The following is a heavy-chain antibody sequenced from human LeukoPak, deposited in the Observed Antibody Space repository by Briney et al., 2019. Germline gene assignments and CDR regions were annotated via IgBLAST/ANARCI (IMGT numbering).Heavy chain of an antibody. J-gene: IGHJ4*02. CDR3: ARSPVIRFLQWPYFDS. CDR1: VGSISIYY. D-gene: IGHD3-3*01. Sequence: PSETLSLTSAVSVGSISIYYWSWIRQPPGKGLEWIGYIYYSGSTNYNPSLKSRVTISVDTSKNQFSLKLSSVTAADTAVYYCARSPVIRFLQWPYFDSWGQGTLVTVSS. CDR2: IYYSGST. V-gene: IGHV4-59*01.